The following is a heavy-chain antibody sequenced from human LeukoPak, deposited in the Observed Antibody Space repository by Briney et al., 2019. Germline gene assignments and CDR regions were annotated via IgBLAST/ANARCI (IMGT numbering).Heavy chain of an antibody. CDR1: GGSISSSSYY. J-gene: IGHJ4*02. CDR2: IYYSGST. V-gene: IGHV4-39*07. Sequence: SETLSLTCTVSGGSISSSSYYWGWIRQPPGKGLEWIGSIYYSGSTNYNPSLKSRVTISVDTSKNQFSLKLSSVTAADTAVYYCARGKTAIAVAGTFDYWGQGTLVTVSS. CDR3: ARGKTAIAVAGTFDY. D-gene: IGHD6-19*01.